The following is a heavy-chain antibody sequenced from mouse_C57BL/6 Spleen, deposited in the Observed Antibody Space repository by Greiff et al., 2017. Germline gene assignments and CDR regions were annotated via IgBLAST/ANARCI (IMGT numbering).Heavy chain of an antibody. D-gene: IGHD4-1*01. CDR2: IHPNSGST. CDR1: GYTFTSYW. CDR3: ARPSGTGYAMDY. J-gene: IGHJ4*01. Sequence: VQLQQPGAELVKPGASVKLSCKASGYTFTSYWMHWVKQRPGQGLEWIGMIHPNSGSTNYNEKFKSKATLTVDTSSSTAYMQLSSLTSEDSAVYFCARPSGTGYAMDYWGQGTSVTVSS. V-gene: IGHV1-64*01.